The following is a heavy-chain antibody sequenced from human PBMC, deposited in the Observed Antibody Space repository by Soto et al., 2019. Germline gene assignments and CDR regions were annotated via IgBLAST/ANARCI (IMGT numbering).Heavy chain of an antibody. D-gene: IGHD3-22*01. CDR2: ISSSSSTI. V-gene: IGHV3-48*02. CDR3: ARDLYYYDSSGYFY. J-gene: IGHJ1*01. CDR1: GFTFSSYS. Sequence: PGGSLRLSCAAPGFTFSSYSVNWVRQAPGKGLEWVSYISSSSSTIYYADSVKGRFTISRDNAKNSLYLQMNSLRDEDTAVYYCARDLYYYDSSGYFYWGQGTLVTVSS.